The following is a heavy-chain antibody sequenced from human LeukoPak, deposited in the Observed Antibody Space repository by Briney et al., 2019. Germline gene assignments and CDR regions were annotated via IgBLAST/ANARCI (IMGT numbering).Heavy chain of an antibody. V-gene: IGHV3-48*03. CDR3: ARDRPRVGLDY. J-gene: IGHJ4*02. Sequence: GGSLRLSCAASGFTFSSYEMNWVRQAPGKGLEWVSYIGISGSTIHYADSVKGRFTISRNNAKNALYLQMNSLRAEDMAVYYCARDRPRVGLDYWGQGTLVTVSS. CDR1: GFTFSSYE. D-gene: IGHD2-2*01. CDR2: IGISGSTI.